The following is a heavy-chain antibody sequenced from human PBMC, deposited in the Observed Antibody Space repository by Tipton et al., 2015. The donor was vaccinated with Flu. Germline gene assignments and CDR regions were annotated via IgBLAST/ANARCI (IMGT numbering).Heavy chain of an antibody. CDR3: ARETQNPSYYNNYAMDV. J-gene: IGHJ6*02. Sequence: SLRLSCVASGFIFSDYYMAWVRQAPGRGLEWISYIRRGGATISYADSVKGRFTISRDDAKNSLYLQMNNLRADDTAVYYCARETQNPSYYNNYAMDVWGQGTTVTVSS. D-gene: IGHD3-9*01. CDR1: GFIFSDYY. V-gene: IGHV3-11*01. CDR2: IRRGGATI.